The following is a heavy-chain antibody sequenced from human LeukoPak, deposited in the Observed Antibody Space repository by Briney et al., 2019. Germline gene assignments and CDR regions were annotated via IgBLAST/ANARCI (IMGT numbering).Heavy chain of an antibody. CDR1: GGSFSGYY. Sequence: PSETLSLTCAVYGGSFSGYYWSWIRQPPGKGREWIGEIKQSGSTNYNPSLKSRVTTSVDTSKNHFSRKLSSVTAPDTAPNYVARRRRIRGNIVVVPGAVLGWYYFDDWGQGTLVTVSS. V-gene: IGHV4-34*01. CDR2: IKQSGST. D-gene: IGHD2-2*01. CDR3: ARRRRIRGNIVVVPGAVLGWYYFDD. J-gene: IGHJ4*02.